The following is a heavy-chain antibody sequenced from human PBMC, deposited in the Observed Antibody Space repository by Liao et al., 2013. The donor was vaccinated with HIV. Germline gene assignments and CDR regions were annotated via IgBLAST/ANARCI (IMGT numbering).Heavy chain of an antibody. CDR1: GGSITSHF. D-gene: IGHD2-15*01. J-gene: IGHJ2*01. CDR2: ISYSGST. CDR3: AREEAYCSGGICYLFPKWYFDL. V-gene: IGHV4-59*11. Sequence: QVQLHESGPGLVKPSDTLSLTCTVSGGSITSHFWAWIRQPPGKGLEWIGDISYSGSTNYNPSLKSRVTISVGTSKNQFSLKLTSVTAADTALYYCAREEAYCSGGICYLFPKWYFDLWGRGTLVTVSS.